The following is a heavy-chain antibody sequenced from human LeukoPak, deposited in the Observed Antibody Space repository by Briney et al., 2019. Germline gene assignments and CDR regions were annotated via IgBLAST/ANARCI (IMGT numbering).Heavy chain of an antibody. D-gene: IGHD3-22*01. Sequence: PSETLSLTCTVSGGSISSYYWSWIRQPPGKGLEWIGYIYWSGGTNYNPSLRSRVTISVDTSKNQFSLKLTSMTAADTAVYYCARVYDSSGYFDYWGQGTLVTVSS. J-gene: IGHJ4*02. CDR2: IYWSGGT. CDR3: ARVYDSSGYFDY. V-gene: IGHV4-59*12. CDR1: GGSISSYY.